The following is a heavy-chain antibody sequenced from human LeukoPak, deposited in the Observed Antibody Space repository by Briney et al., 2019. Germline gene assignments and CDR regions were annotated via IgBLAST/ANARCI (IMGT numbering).Heavy chain of an antibody. Sequence: TGGSLRLSCAASGFTFSSYAMSWVRQAPGKGLEWVGRIKSKTDGGTTDYAAPVKGRFTISRDDSKNTLYLQMNSLKTEDTAVYYCTTDRDVWESVDYWGQGTLVTVSS. D-gene: IGHD1-26*01. CDR3: TTDRDVWESVDY. CDR1: GFTFSSYA. J-gene: IGHJ4*02. CDR2: IKSKTDGGTT. V-gene: IGHV3-15*01.